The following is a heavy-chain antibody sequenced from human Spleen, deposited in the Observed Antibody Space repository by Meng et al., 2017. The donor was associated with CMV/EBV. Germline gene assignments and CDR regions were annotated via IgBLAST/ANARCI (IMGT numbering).Heavy chain of an antibody. Sequence: GSISSSSCYWGWIRKPQGKGLEWIGSIYYSGSTYYNPSLKSRVTISVDTSKNQFSLKLSSVTAADTAVYYCARDYSGQLGGVGYFQHWGQGTLVTVSS. V-gene: IGHV4-39*07. D-gene: IGHD1-26*01. CDR1: GSISSSSCY. CDR2: IYYSGST. CDR3: ARDYSGQLGGVGYFQH. J-gene: IGHJ1*01.